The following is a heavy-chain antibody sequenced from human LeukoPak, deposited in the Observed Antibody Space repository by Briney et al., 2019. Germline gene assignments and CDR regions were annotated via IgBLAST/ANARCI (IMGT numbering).Heavy chain of an antibody. J-gene: IGHJ4*02. CDR1: GGTFSSYA. V-gene: IGHV1-24*01. Sequence: GASVKVSCKASGGTFSSYAISWVRQAPGKGLEWMGGFDPEDGETIYAQKFQGRVTMTEDTSTDTAYMELSSLRSEDTAVYYCATSPMFHYYDSSGYTDYWGQGTLVTVSS. D-gene: IGHD3-22*01. CDR2: FDPEDGET. CDR3: ATSPMFHYYDSSGYTDY.